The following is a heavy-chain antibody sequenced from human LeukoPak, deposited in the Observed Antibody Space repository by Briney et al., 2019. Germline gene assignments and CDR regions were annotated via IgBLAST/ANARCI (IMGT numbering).Heavy chain of an antibody. D-gene: IGHD1-1*01. CDR2: INPNSGGT. CDR3: ATRPKPPVTTYYYYYYGMDV. J-gene: IGHJ6*02. V-gene: IGHV1-2*02. Sequence: ASVKVSCKASGYTFTGYYMHWVRQAPGQGLEWMGWINPNSGGTNYAQKFQGRVTMTRDTSISTAYMELSRLRSDDTAVYYCATRPKPPVTTYYYYYYGMDVWGQGTTVTVSS. CDR1: GYTFTGYY.